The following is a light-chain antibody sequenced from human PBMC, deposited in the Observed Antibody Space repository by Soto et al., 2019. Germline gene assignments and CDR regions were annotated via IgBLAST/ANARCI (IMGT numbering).Light chain of an antibody. CDR1: QSVSSSY. CDR2: GAS. V-gene: IGKV3-20*01. Sequence: EIVLTQSPGTLSLSPGERATLSCRASQSVSSSYLAWYQQKPGQAPRLLIYGASSRATGIPARFSGSGSGSDFTLTISRLEPEDFAVYYCQQYGSSPPISFGQGTRLEMK. J-gene: IGKJ5*01. CDR3: QQYGSSPPIS.